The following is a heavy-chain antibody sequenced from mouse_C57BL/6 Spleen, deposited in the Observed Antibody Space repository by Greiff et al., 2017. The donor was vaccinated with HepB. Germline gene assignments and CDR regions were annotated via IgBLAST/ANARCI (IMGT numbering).Heavy chain of an antibody. D-gene: IGHD2-14*01. CDR1: GFTFSSYA. J-gene: IGHJ4*01. CDR2: ISSGGDYI. Sequence: EVKLQESGEGLVKPGGSLKLSCAASGFTFSSYAMSWVRQTPEKRLEWVAYISSGGDYIYYADTVKGRFTISRDNARNTLYLQVSSLKSEDTAMYYCTRDDYRGAMDYWGQGTSVTVSS. V-gene: IGHV5-9-1*02. CDR3: TRDDYRGAMDY.